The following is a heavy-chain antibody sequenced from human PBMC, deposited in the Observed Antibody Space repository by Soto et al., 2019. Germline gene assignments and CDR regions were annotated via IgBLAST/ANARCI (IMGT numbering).Heavy chain of an antibody. CDR1: GYTFTSYD. J-gene: IGHJ4*02. D-gene: IGHD2-8*01. CDR3: ARVNGDGVDY. CDR2: MNPHNGNT. Sequence: QVQLVQSGAEVKKPGASVKVSCKASGYTFTSYDINWVRQAPGQGLEWMGWMNPHNGNTGYAQKFQGRVTMTRNTSISTAYMELSSLRSEDSAMYYCARVNGDGVDYWGQGTLVTVSS. V-gene: IGHV1-8*01.